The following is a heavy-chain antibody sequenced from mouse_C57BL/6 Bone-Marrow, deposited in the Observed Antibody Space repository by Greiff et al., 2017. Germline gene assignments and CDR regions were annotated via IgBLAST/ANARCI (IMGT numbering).Heavy chain of an antibody. V-gene: IGHV1-61*01. D-gene: IGHD1-1*01. Sequence: QVQLQQSGAELVRPRSSVKLSCKASGYTFTSYWMDWVKQRPGQGLEWIGNIYPSDSETHYNQKFKDKATLTVDKSSSTAYMQLSSLTSEDSAVYYCARNYYGSSYWYFDVWGTGTTVTVSS. CDR3: ARNYYGSSYWYFDV. CDR1: GYTFTSYW. J-gene: IGHJ1*03. CDR2: IYPSDSET.